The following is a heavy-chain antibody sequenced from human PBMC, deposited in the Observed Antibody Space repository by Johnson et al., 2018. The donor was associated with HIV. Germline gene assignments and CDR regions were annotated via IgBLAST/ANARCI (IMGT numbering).Heavy chain of an antibody. CDR3: ARGIAAAAMTLHAFDI. CDR1: GFTVSANY. V-gene: IGHV3-66*01. Sequence: VQLVESGGALVQPGGSLRLSCTASGFTVSANYMSWVRQAPGKGLEWVSVIYTGGSTYYADPVKGRFIISRDNSKNTLNLQIISLRAEDTAVYYCARGIAAAAMTLHAFDIWGQGAVVTVPS. CDR2: IYTGGST. J-gene: IGHJ3*02. D-gene: IGHD6-13*01.